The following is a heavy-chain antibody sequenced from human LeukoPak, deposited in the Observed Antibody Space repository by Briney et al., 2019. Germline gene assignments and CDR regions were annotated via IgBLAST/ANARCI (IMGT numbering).Heavy chain of an antibody. CDR3: ASLTPPDYYDSSGPRDY. Sequence: SVKVSCKASGGTFSSYAISWVRQAPGQGLEWMGGIIPIFGTANYAQKFQGRVTITADESTSTAYMELSSLRSEDTAVYYCASLTPPDYYDSSGPRDYWGQGTLVTVSS. CDR2: IIPIFGTA. J-gene: IGHJ4*02. CDR1: GGTFSSYA. D-gene: IGHD3-22*01. V-gene: IGHV1-69*13.